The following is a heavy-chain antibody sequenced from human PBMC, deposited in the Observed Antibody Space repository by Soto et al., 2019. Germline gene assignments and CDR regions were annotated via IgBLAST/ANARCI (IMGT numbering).Heavy chain of an antibody. CDR1: GGSISSYY. V-gene: IGHV4-59*08. CDR2: IYYSGST. CDR3: ARRVVRGGNYYYMDV. D-gene: IGHD3-10*01. Sequence: SETLSLTCTVSGGSISSYYWSWIRQPPGKGLEWIGYIYYSGSTNYNPSLKSRVTISVDTSKNQFSLKLSSVTAADTAVYYCARRVVRGGNYYYMDVWGKGTTVTVSS. J-gene: IGHJ6*03.